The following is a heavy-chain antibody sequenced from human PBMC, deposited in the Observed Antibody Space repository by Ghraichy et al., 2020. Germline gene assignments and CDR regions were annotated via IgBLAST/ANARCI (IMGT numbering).Heavy chain of an antibody. CDR2: IKSKGSGGTT. V-gene: IGHV3-15*01. D-gene: IGHD1-26*01. Sequence: GGSLRLSCGASGFTFSDAWMSWVRQAPGKGLEWVGRIKSKGSGGTTDFAAPVKGRFTISRDDAKSTIYLQMNSLKTDDTGVYYCKWEHSMYYGSDVWGQGTTVSVSS. CDR3: KWEHSMYYGSDV. CDR1: GFTFSDAW. J-gene: IGHJ6*02.